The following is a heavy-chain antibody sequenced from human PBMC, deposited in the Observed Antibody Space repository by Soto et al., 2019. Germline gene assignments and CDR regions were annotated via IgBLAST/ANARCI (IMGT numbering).Heavy chain of an antibody. J-gene: IGHJ4*02. Sequence: VQLVQSGGGLVKPGGSLRLSCAASGFTFSSYSMNWVRQAPGKGLEWVSSISSSSSYIYYADSVKGRFTISRDNAKNSLYLQMNSLRAEDTAVYYCASFSDYVWGSYRLDYWGQGTLVTVSS. D-gene: IGHD3-16*02. CDR1: GFTFSSYS. CDR2: ISSSSSYI. V-gene: IGHV3-21*01. CDR3: ASFSDYVWGSYRLDY.